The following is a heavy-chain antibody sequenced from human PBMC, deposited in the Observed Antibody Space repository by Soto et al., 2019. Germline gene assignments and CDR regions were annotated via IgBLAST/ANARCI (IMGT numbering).Heavy chain of an antibody. CDR2: ISYDGSNK. CDR3: AKDLQYYDFWSGYYRFYYYYGMDV. J-gene: IGHJ6*02. CDR1: GFAFSSYG. Sequence: GGSLRLSCAASGFAFSSYGMHWFRQAPGKGLEWVAVISYDGSNKYYADSVKGRFTISRDNSKNTLYLQMNSLRAEDTAVYYCAKDLQYYDFWSGYYRFYYYYGMDVWGQGTTVTVSS. D-gene: IGHD3-3*01. V-gene: IGHV3-30*18.